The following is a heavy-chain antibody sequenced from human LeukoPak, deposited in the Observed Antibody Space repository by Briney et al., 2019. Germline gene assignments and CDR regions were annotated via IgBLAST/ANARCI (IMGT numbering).Heavy chain of an antibody. CDR3: ARGPRYNWNRFDY. CDR1: GGTVSSYA. Sequence: GSSVKLSCKASGGTVSSYAISWVRQAPGHPLEWMGGIIPIFGTANYAQKIQGIVTITTDESTSTAYMELSSLRSEDTAVYYCARGPRYNWNRFDYWGQGTLVTVSS. CDR2: IIPIFGTA. J-gene: IGHJ4*02. D-gene: IGHD1-20*01. V-gene: IGHV1-69*05.